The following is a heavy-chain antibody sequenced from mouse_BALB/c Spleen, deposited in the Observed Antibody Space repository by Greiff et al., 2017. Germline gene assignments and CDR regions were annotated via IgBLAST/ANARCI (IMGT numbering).Heavy chain of an antibody. D-gene: IGHD1-2*01. V-gene: IGHV2-9*02. J-gene: IGHJ3*01. CDR2: IWAGGST. Sequence: VQLLQSGPGLVAPSQSLSITCTVSGFSLTSYGVHWVRQPPGKGLEWLGVIWAGGSTNYNSALMSRLSISKDNSKSQVFLKMNSLQTDDTAMYYCAREGDGNYYGFAYWGQGTLVTVSA. CDR3: AREGDGNYYGFAY. CDR1: GFSLTSYG.